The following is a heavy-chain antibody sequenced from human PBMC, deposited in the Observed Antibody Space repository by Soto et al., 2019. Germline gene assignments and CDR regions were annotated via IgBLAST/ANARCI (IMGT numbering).Heavy chain of an antibody. CDR3: AKGELVTDY. D-gene: IGHD1-7*01. CDR1: GFIFNNYA. Sequence: EVQLLESGGGLVQPGESLRLSCAASGFIFNNYAMSWVRQAPGKGLEWVSSISGSGGSTYYADSVKGRFTISRDNSKNTLYRQMNSLRAEDTAIYYCAKGELVTDYWGQGTLVSVSS. V-gene: IGHV3-23*01. J-gene: IGHJ4*02. CDR2: ISGSGGST.